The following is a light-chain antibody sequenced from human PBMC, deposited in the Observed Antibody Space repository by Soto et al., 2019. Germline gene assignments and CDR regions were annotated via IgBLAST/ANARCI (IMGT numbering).Light chain of an antibody. CDR3: QQYNSRWT. CDR2: GVS. CDR1: QTVSSRF. Sequence: EIVLTQSPGTLSLSPGERATLSCRASQTVSSRFLAWYQQKPGQSPRLLIYGVSSRATDIPDRFSGSGSGTEFTLTISSLQPDDFATYYCQQYNSRWTFGQGTKVEIK. V-gene: IGKV3-20*01. J-gene: IGKJ1*01.